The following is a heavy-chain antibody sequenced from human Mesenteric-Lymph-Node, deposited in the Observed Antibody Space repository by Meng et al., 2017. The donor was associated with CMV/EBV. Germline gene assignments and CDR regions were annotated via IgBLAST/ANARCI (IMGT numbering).Heavy chain of an antibody. V-gene: IGHV3-30*02. CDR1: GFTFSSYG. Sequence: GESLKISCAASGFTFSSYGMHWVRQAPGKGLEWVAFIRYDGSNKYYADSVKGRFTISRDNSKNTLYLQMNSLRAEDTALYYCAKDLSGESDVFDIWGQGTMVTVSS. CDR3: AKDLSGESDVFDI. J-gene: IGHJ3*02. D-gene: IGHD3-10*01. CDR2: IRYDGSNK.